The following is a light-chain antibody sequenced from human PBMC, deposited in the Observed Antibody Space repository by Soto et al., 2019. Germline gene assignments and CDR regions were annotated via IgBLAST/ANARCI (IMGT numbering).Light chain of an antibody. J-gene: IGLJ2*01. Sequence: SSELTQPPSVSVAPGKTARITCGGNNIGSKSVHWYQQKPGQAPVLVIYYDFDRPSGIPERFSGSNSGNTATLSITRVEDGDEADYYCQVWDGNSDHVVFGGGTKLTVL. CDR1: NIGSKS. V-gene: IGLV3-21*04. CDR3: QVWDGNSDHVV. CDR2: YDF.